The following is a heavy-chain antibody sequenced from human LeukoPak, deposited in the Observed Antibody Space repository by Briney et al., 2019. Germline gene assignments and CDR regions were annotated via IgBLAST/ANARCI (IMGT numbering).Heavy chain of an antibody. V-gene: IGHV3-23*01. D-gene: IGHD5-12*01. CDR2: ISGSGGST. CDR1: GFTFSSYA. Sequence: QAGGSLRLSCAASGFTFSSYAMSWVRQAPGKGLEWVSAISGSGGSTYYADSVKGRFTISRDNSKNTLYLQMNSLRAEDTAVYYCAKAGWLRLRPPALDYWGQGTLVTVSS. J-gene: IGHJ4*02. CDR3: AKAGWLRLRPPALDY.